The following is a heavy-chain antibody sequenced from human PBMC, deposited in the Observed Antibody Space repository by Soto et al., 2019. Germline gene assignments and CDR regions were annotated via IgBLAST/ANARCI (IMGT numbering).Heavy chain of an antibody. Sequence: EVQLVESGGALVKPGGSLRLSCAASGFTFTTYTMNWVRQAPGTGLEWVSSISGSSDHIYYADSVQGRFTISRDNAKTALYLQMDSLRAEDTAVYYCARDFVVVPAAIGDYWGPGTLVSVSS. CDR2: ISGSSDHI. CDR3: ARDFVVVPAAIGDY. CDR1: GFTFTTYT. D-gene: IGHD2-2*01. J-gene: IGHJ4*02. V-gene: IGHV3-21*02.